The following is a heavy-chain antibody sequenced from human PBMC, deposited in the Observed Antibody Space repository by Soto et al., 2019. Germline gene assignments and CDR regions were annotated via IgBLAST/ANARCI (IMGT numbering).Heavy chain of an antibody. V-gene: IGHV4-59*01. J-gene: IGHJ1*01. CDR3: ARGGSNSWYQLFQH. Sequence: QVQLQESGPGLVKPSETLSLTCTVSGGSISNYHWSWIRQSPGKGLEWIGYVHYSESTNYNPSLKSRVTISVDSSKNQFSLKLSSVTAADTAVYYCARGGSNSWYQLFQHWGQGTLVIVSS. CDR1: GGSISNYH. D-gene: IGHD6-13*01. CDR2: VHYSEST.